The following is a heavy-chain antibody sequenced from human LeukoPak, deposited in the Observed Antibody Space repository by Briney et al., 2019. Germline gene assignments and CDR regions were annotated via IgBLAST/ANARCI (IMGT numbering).Heavy chain of an antibody. CDR3: ARGQPRFTMIVVVITPRYFDY. J-gene: IGHJ4*02. CDR1: GGSFSGYY. CDR2: INHSGST. V-gene: IGHV4-34*01. D-gene: IGHD3-22*01. Sequence: PSETLSLTCAVYGGSFSGYYWSGVRQPPGKGLEGMGEINHSGSTNYTPSLKSLFPLSVDTSKNQFSLKLSSVTAADTAVYYCARGQPRFTMIVVVITPRYFDYWGQGTLVTVSS.